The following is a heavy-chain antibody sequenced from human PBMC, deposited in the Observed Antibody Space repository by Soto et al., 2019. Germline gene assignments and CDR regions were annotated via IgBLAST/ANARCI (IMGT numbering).Heavy chain of an antibody. V-gene: IGHV1-3*01. CDR2: INAGNGKT. CDR1: GYVFSSYT. CDR3: AREFRNYASSVAY. J-gene: IGHJ4*02. Sequence: QVQLVQSGAEVKMSGASVKVSCKASGYVFSSYTLHWVRQVPGQRLEWMGWINAGNGKTKYAQMFQDRVTMSRDTSANTVYMELNSLRSEDTAVYYCAREFRNYASSVAYWGQGTLVSVSS. D-gene: IGHD3-22*01.